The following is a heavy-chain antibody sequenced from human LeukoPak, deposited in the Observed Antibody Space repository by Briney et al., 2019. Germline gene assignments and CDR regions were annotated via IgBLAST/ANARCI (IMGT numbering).Heavy chain of an antibody. V-gene: IGHV4-59*01. CDR1: SGSISSYF. Sequence: SETLSLTCIVSSGSISSYFWSWIRQPPGKGLEWIGYVHYSGTTNYNPSLKSRVTISVDTSKNQFSLKLSSVTAADTAVYYCARGIKDFWSGYPYYFDYWGQGTLVTVSS. CDR2: VHYSGTT. D-gene: IGHD3-3*01. J-gene: IGHJ4*02. CDR3: ARGIKDFWSGYPYYFDY.